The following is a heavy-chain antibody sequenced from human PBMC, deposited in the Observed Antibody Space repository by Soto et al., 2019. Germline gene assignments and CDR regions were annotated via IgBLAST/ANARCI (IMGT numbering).Heavy chain of an antibody. CDR1: GFTFSDHY. D-gene: IGHD3-3*01. J-gene: IGHJ6*03. V-gene: IGHV3-72*01. Sequence: GGSLRLSCAASGFTFSDHYMDWVRQAPGKGLEWVGRTRNKANSYTTEYAASVKGRFTISRDDSKNSLYLQMNSLKTEDKAGIYCDSFLDVFWGGYYPPPGYYYYMNVGGKGTTVTVSS. CDR3: DSFLDVFWGGYYPPPGYYYYMNV. CDR2: TRNKANSYTT.